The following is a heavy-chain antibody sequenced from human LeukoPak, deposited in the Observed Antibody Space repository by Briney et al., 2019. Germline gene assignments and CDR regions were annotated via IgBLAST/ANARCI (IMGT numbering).Heavy chain of an antibody. CDR3: SSPSTARGPDY. J-gene: IGHJ4*02. CDR1: GFTFSSYG. Sequence: QPGGSLRLSCAASGFTFSSYGMHWVRQAPGKGLEWVANIKQDGSEKYYVDSVKGRFTISRDNAKNSLYLQMNSLRAEDTAVYYCSSPSTARGPDYWGQGTLVTVSP. D-gene: IGHD3-10*01. CDR2: IKQDGSEK. V-gene: IGHV3-7*01.